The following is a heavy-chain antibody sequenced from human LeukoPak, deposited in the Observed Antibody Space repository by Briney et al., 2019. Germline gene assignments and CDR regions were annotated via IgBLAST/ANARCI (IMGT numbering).Heavy chain of an antibody. Sequence: PGGSLRLSCAASGFTFNSYSMYWVRQAPGKGLEWVSSIGSSSSHMFYADSVKGRFSISRDNANNSLYLQMNSLRAEDTAVYYCVRDSGSSYGYYFLHWGQGTLVTVSS. J-gene: IGHJ1*01. CDR1: GFTFNSYS. V-gene: IGHV3-21*01. CDR3: VRDSGSSYGYYFLH. CDR2: IGSSSSHM. D-gene: IGHD1-26*01.